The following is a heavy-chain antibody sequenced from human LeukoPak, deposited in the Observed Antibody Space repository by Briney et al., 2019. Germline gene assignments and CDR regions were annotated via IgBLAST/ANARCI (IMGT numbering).Heavy chain of an antibody. CDR3: ARAPNYYDSSGYLPLGY. Sequence: KPGGSLRLSCAASEFTFSSYSMNWVRQAPGKGLEWVSSISSSSSYIYYADSVKGRFTISRDNAKNSLYLQMNSLRAAETAVYYCARAPNYYDSSGYLPLGYWGQGTLVTVSS. D-gene: IGHD3-22*01. V-gene: IGHV3-21*01. J-gene: IGHJ4*02. CDR2: ISSSSSYI. CDR1: EFTFSSYS.